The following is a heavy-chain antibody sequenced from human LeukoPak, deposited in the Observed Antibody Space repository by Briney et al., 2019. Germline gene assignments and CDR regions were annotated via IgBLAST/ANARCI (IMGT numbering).Heavy chain of an antibody. CDR3: ARSLDTAMLLDQ. V-gene: IGHV3-48*03. CDR1: GFTFSSYE. J-gene: IGHJ4*02. D-gene: IGHD5-18*01. Sequence: PGGSLRLSCAASGFTFSSYEMNWVRQAPGKGLEWLSYISTSGRTTYYADSVKGRFTISRDNAKNSLYLQLNSLRAEDTAVYFCARSLDTAMLLDQWGQGTLVTVSS. CDR2: ISTSGRTT.